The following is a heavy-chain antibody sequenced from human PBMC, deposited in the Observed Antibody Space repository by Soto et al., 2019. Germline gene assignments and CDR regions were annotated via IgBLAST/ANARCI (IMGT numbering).Heavy chain of an antibody. CDR1: GFTFTTYA. J-gene: IGHJ6*02. CDR2: ISGSGGST. V-gene: IGHV3-23*01. Sequence: EVQLLESGGGLVQPGGSLRLSCAGSGFTFTTYAMTWVRQAPGKGLEWVSAISGSGGSTYYADSVKGRFTISRDNSKNTLFLQMNSLRAEDTAVYYCATRRDASYYYYGMDVWGQGTTVTVSS. CDR3: ATRRDASYYYYGMDV. D-gene: IGHD2-2*01.